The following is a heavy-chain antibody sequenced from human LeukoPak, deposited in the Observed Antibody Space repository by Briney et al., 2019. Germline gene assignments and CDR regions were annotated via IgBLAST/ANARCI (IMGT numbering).Heavy chain of an antibody. CDR3: TRSIAVAGTDDY. V-gene: IGHV3-49*03. Sequence: GRSLRLSCTASGFTLGYYAMSWFRQAPGKGLEWVGFIRSKAYGGTTEYAASVKGRFTISRDDSKSIAYLQMNSLKTEDTAVYYCTRSIAVAGTDDYWGQGTLVTVSS. CDR1: GFTLGYYA. D-gene: IGHD6-19*01. CDR2: IRSKAYGGTT. J-gene: IGHJ4*02.